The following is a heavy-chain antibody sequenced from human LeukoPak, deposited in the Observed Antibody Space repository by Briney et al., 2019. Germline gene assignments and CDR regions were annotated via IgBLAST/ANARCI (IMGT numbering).Heavy chain of an antibody. CDR1: GGSFSGYY. D-gene: IGHD3-16*02. Sequence: SGTLSLTCAVYGGSFSGYYWSWIRQPPGKGLEWIGEINHSGSTNYNPSLKSRVTISVDTSKNQFSLKLSSVTAADTAVYYCARLRSYVWGSYRYTGFDYWGQGTLVTVSS. J-gene: IGHJ4*02. CDR3: ARLRSYVWGSYRYTGFDY. CDR2: INHSGST. V-gene: IGHV4-34*01.